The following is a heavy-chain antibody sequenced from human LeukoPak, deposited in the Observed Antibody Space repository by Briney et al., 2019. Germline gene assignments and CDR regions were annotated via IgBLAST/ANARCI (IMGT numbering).Heavy chain of an antibody. CDR2: INHSGST. V-gene: IGHV4-34*01. J-gene: IGHJ4*02. Sequence: PSETLSLTCAVYGGSFSGYYWSWIRQPPGKGLEWIGEINHSGSTNYNPPLKSRVTISVDTSKNQFSLKLSSVTAADTAVYYCARGTLYGEYVFDYWGQGTLVTVSS. CDR3: ARGTLYGEYVFDY. CDR1: GGSFSGYY. D-gene: IGHD4-17*01.